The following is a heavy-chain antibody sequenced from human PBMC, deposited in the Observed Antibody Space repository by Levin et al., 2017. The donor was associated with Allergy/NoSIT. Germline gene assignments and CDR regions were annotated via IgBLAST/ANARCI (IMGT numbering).Heavy chain of an antibody. Sequence: SVKVSCKASGGTFSSYPISWVRQAPGQGLEWMGRIIPILGIANYAQKFQGRVTITADKSTSTAYMELSSLRSEDTAVYYCARKYYDSSGFSAFDIWGQGTMVTVSS. V-gene: IGHV1-69*02. CDR3: ARKYYDSSGFSAFDI. J-gene: IGHJ3*02. D-gene: IGHD3-22*01. CDR2: IIPILGIA. CDR1: GGTFSSYP.